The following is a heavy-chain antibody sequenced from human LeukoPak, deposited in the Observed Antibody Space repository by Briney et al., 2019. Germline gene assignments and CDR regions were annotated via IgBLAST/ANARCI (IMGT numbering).Heavy chain of an antibody. V-gene: IGHV4-30-4*01. CDR3: ARVSCSGGSCYIFDY. CDR2: IYHNGGA. D-gene: IGHD2-15*01. CDR1: GGSLSSGDYY. Sequence: PSQTLSLTCTVSGGSLSSGDYYWSWIRQPPGKGLEWIGYIYHNGGAHYTPPLKSRVIISVDTSKNQFSLNLSSVTAADTAVYYCARVSCSGGSCYIFDYWGQGTLVTVSS. J-gene: IGHJ4*02.